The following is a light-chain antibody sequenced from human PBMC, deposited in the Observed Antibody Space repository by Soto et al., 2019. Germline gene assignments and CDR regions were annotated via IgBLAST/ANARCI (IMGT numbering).Light chain of an antibody. CDR2: KAS. J-gene: IGKJ1*01. CDR1: QSISSW. Sequence: DIQMTQSPSTLSASVGDRVTITCRASQSISSWLAWYQQKPGKAPKLLIYKASSLDSGVPSRFSGSGSETEFTLTISSLQPDEFATYYWQQYNSYWTFGQGTKEEIK. CDR3: QQYNSYWT. V-gene: IGKV1-5*03.